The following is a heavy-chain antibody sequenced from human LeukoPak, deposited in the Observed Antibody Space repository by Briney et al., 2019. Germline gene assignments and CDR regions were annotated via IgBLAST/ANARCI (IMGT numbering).Heavy chain of an antibody. J-gene: IGHJ5*02. CDR3: ARGGGRSSSAFDP. CDR1: GYTFTGSY. V-gene: IGHV1-2*02. Sequence: ASVKVSCKTSGYTFTGSYMHWVRQAPGQGLDWMGWINPNSGGTKYAQNFQGRVTMTRDTSISTAYMELSRLRSDDTAVYYCARGGGRSSSAFDPWGQGTLVTVSS. D-gene: IGHD6-6*01. CDR2: INPNSGGT.